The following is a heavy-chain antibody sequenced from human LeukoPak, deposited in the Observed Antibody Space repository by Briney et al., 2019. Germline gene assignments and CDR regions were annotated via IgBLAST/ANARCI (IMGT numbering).Heavy chain of an antibody. CDR2: ISGGGGGP. Sequence: PGGSLRLSCGASGFAFSTYGMSWVRQAPGTGLEWVSGISGGGGGPLYADSVKGRFTISRDNSKNTLSLQMDSLRVEDTAVYYCAKDNGGTYSNDAFDVWGQGTMVTVSS. D-gene: IGHD1-26*01. CDR3: AKDNGGTYSNDAFDV. V-gene: IGHV3-23*01. J-gene: IGHJ3*01. CDR1: GFAFSTYG.